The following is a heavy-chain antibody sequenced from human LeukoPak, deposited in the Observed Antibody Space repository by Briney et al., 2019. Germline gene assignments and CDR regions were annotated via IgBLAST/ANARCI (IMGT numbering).Heavy chain of an antibody. CDR1: GYTFTSYA. D-gene: IGHD6-19*01. CDR3: AISWDSSGWYGGGY. J-gene: IGHJ4*02. V-gene: IGHV1-3*01. CDR2: INAGNGNT. Sequence: ASVKVSCKASGYTFTSYAMHWVRQAPGQRLEWMGWINAGNGNTKYSQKFQGRVTITRDTSASTAYMELSSLRSEDTAVYYCAISWDSSGWYGGGYWGQGTLVTVSS.